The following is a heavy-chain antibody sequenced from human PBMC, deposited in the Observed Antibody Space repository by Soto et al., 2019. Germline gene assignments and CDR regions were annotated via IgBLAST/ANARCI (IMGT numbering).Heavy chain of an antibody. CDR3: VGGQYYFDY. V-gene: IGHV3-30*03. J-gene: IGHJ4*02. Sequence: QVQLVESGGGVVQPGRSLRLSCAGSGFPFTSSGMHCVREGPDKGLEWVAVISYDGSDKYYADSVKGRFTISRDNSKNMLYLQMNSLRPEDTALYYCVGGQYYFDYRGQGTLVIVSS. D-gene: IGHD3-10*01. CDR1: GFPFTSSG. CDR2: ISYDGSDK.